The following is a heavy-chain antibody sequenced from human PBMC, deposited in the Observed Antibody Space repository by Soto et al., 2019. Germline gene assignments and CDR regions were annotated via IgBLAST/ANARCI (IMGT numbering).Heavy chain of an antibody. V-gene: IGHV1-8*01. Sequence: ASVKVSCKASGYTFTNYDINWVRQAPGQGLEWMGWMNPYNGNTGYAQNFQGRLSMTRNTSIDTAYMELSSLKSEDTAVYYCARGQGDLGYFDHWGRGALVTVSS. J-gene: IGHJ4*02. CDR1: GYTFTNYD. CDR3: ARGQGDLGYFDH. CDR2: MNPYNGNT. D-gene: IGHD3-10*01.